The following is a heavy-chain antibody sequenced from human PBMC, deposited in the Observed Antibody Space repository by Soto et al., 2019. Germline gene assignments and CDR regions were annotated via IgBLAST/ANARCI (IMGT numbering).Heavy chain of an antibody. CDR1: GFTFSNAW. D-gene: IGHD3-22*01. CDR3: TTDPPSYYYDGGVYYTSAFDY. J-gene: IGHJ4*02. Sequence: PGGSLRLSCAASGFTFSNAWMSWVRQAPGKGLEWVGRIKSKTDGGTTDYAAPVKGRFTISRDDSKDTLYLQMNSLKTEDTAVYYCTTDPPSYYYDGGVYYTSAFDYWGQGTLVTVSP. CDR2: IKSKTDGGTT. V-gene: IGHV3-15*01.